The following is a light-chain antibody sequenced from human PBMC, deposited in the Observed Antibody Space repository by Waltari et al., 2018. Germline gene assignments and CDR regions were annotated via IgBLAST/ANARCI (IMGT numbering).Light chain of an antibody. CDR1: QSVSSSY. CDR3: QQYGSSPWT. J-gene: IGKJ1*01. V-gene: IGKV3-20*01. Sequence: EIVLTQSPGTLSLSPGERATLSCRASQSVSSSYLAWYQQKPGQAPRVLIHGASNRATGIPDRFNGSGSGTDFTLTISRLEPEEFAVYYCQQYGSSPWTFGQGTKVEIK. CDR2: GAS.